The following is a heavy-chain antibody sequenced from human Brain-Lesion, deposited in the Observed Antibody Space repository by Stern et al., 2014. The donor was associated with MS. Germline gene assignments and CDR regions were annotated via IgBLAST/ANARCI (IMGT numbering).Heavy chain of an antibody. V-gene: IGHV3-9*01. J-gene: IGHJ6*02. CDR1: GITFEGYA. CDR2: ISWDGNET. D-gene: IGHD6-19*01. CDR3: ASLAVAGTGGMDV. Sequence: VQLVESGGGLAQPGGSLRLSCLGTGITFEGYAMHWLRQAPGKGLQWVAGISWDGNETVYTDSVKGRFTFSRDNAKNSLYLQMNSLRPDDTALYYCASLAVAGTGGMDVWGQGATVTVSS.